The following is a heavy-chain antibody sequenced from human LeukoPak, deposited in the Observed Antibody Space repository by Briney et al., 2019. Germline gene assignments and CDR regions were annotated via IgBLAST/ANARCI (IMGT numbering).Heavy chain of an antibody. CDR2: IYYSGST. CDR3: ARWQINLYYFDY. V-gene: IGHV4-39*01. Sequence: SKTLSLTCTVSGDSISSSSSYWGWIRQPPGEGLEWIGSIYYSGSTYYNTSLKSRVAISVDTSKNQFSLKLSSVTAADTAVYYCARWQINLYYFDYWGQGTLVTVSS. J-gene: IGHJ4*02. D-gene: IGHD1-14*01. CDR1: GDSISSSSSY.